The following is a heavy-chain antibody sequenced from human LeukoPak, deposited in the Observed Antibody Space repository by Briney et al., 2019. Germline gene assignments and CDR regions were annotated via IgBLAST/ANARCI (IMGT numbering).Heavy chain of an antibody. CDR1: GGSISSSSYY. V-gene: IGHV4-61*01. Sequence: NPSETLSLTCTVSGGSISSSSYYWSWIRQSPGKGLEWIGYISYSGSTDYNPSLKSRVTMSVDTSKNQFSLNLNSVTPADTAMYYCTRDRRDGYNYVDLWGQGTMVTVSS. D-gene: IGHD5-24*01. CDR2: ISYSGST. CDR3: TRDRRDGYNYVDL. J-gene: IGHJ4*02.